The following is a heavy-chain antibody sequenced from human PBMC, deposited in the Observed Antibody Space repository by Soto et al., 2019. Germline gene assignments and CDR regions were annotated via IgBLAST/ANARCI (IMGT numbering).Heavy chain of an antibody. CDR1: GYSFTSYW. CDR2: IYPGDSDT. Sequence: GESLKISCKGSGYSFTSYWIGWVRQMPGKGLEWMGIIYPGDSDTRYSPSFQGQVTISADKSISTAYLQWSSLKASDTAMYYCARHTYYYDSSGYEPPDYWGQGTLVTVSS. D-gene: IGHD3-22*01. CDR3: ARHTYYYDSSGYEPPDY. J-gene: IGHJ4*02. V-gene: IGHV5-51*01.